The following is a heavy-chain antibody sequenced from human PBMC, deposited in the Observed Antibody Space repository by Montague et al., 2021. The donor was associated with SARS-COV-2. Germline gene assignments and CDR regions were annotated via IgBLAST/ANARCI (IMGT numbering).Heavy chain of an antibody. CDR3: ARDITMVRGVIIIEGAFDI. D-gene: IGHD3-10*01. Sequence: SLRLSCAASGFTFSSYAMHLVRQAPGKGLEWVAVISYYGSNKYYADSVKGRFTISRDNSKNTLYLQMNSLRAEDTAVYYCARDITMVRGVIIIEGAFDIWGQGTMVTVSS. CDR1: GFTFSSYA. V-gene: IGHV3-30*04. J-gene: IGHJ3*02. CDR2: ISYYGSNK.